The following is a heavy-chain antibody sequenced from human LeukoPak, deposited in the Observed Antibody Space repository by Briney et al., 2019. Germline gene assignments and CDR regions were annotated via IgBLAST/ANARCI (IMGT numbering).Heavy chain of an antibody. CDR3: ATRIDGTYY. J-gene: IGHJ4*02. V-gene: IGHV5-51*01. D-gene: IGHD1-26*01. Sequence: GSREISCKGSGYSFTTYWIGWMRQMPGRGLEWMAIITPGNSDTQYSPSLQGQVTISADKSISTAYLQWSSLKASDSAMYYCATRIDGTYYWGQRTLVTVSS. CDR1: GYSFTTYW. CDR2: ITPGNSDT.